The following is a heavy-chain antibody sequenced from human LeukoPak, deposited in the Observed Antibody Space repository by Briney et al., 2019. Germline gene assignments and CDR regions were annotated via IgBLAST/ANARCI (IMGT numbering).Heavy chain of an antibody. CDR1: EFTFSSYA. Sequence: GGSLRLSCAASEFTFSSYAMHWVRQAPGKGLEWVAVISYDGSNKYYADSVKGRFTISRDNSKNTLYLQMNSLRAEDTAVYYCARGGGRMAATFDYWGQGTLVTVSS. D-gene: IGHD5-24*01. J-gene: IGHJ4*02. CDR3: ARGGGRMAATFDY. CDR2: ISYDGSNK. V-gene: IGHV3-30-3*01.